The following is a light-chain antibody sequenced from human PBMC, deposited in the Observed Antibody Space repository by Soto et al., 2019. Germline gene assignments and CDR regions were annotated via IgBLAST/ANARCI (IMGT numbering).Light chain of an antibody. Sequence: EIVLTQSPGTLSMSPGERATLSCRASHSLSSSSLAWYQQKPGQAPRLLISGASSRAADIPDRFSGSGSGTDFTLTINRLEHEDFAVYYCQQYDSSPRTFGQGTKVDIK. CDR1: HSLSSSS. V-gene: IGKV3-20*01. J-gene: IGKJ1*01. CDR2: GAS. CDR3: QQYDSSPRT.